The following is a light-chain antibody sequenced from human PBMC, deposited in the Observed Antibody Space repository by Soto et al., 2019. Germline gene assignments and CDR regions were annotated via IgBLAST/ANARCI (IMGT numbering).Light chain of an antibody. CDR2: SAS. V-gene: IGKV1D-12*01. CDR1: QGISKW. CDR3: PQTHSFPNT. Sequence: EIQMTQSPSSVSASVGDRVTIACRASQGISKWLGWYRQKPGKAPDLLISSASSLQSGVPSRFSGSGSGTDFTLTITSLQPEDFAIYYCPQTHSFPNTFGQGTRLAIK. J-gene: IGKJ5*01.